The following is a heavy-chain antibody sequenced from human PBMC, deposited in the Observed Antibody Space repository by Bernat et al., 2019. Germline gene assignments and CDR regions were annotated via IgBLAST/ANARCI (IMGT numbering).Heavy chain of an antibody. V-gene: IGHV3-43*02. J-gene: IGHJ6*02. D-gene: IGHD3-10*01. Sequence: EVHLVESGGGVVQPGGSLRLSCAASGFTFDDYAMHWVRQAPGKGLEWGSLISGDGGSTYYAYSVKGRFTVSRDNSKNSLYLQMNSLRTEDTALYYCAKDLCITILRGLRSCYYGMDVWGQGTPVTVSS. CDR1: GFTFDDYA. CDR3: AKDLCITILRGLRSCYYGMDV. CDR2: ISGDGGST.